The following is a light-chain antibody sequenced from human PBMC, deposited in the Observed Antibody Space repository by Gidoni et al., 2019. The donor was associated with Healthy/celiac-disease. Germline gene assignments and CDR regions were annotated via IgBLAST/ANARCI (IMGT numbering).Light chain of an antibody. CDR3: KQYET. J-gene: IGKJ2*01. V-gene: IGKV1-5*03. CDR2: KAS. CDR1: QSIIKW. Sequence: DLQMTQSPYTLSASVGDRVTIPCRPSQSIIKWLAWYQQKPGTAPKIMIYKASSLESGVTAKFRGRESGTEFTITMSRQQPDDFGTYYSKQYETFGQGTKLEIK.